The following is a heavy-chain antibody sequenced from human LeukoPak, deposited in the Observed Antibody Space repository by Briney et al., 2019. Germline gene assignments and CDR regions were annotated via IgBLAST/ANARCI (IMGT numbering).Heavy chain of an antibody. CDR3: ARVIAGATRGLYFDF. Sequence: KPSETLSLTCTVSGGSISRYYWSWIRQPPGKGLEWIGYIYYSGSTNYNPSLKSRVTISVDTPKDQFSLRLSSVTAADTAVYYCARVIAGATRGLYFDFWGQGTLVTVSS. D-gene: IGHD1-26*01. J-gene: IGHJ4*02. CDR2: IYYSGST. CDR1: GGSISRYY. V-gene: IGHV4-59*01.